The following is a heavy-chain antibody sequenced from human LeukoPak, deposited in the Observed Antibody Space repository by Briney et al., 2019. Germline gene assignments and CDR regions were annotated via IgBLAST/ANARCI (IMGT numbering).Heavy chain of an antibody. CDR3: ARRGTYGDYVDY. Sequence: PSESLSLTCTVSGGSTSSSSYYWGWIRQPPGKGLEWIGSIYHSGNTYYNPSLKSRVTISVDTSTNHFSLKLTSVTAADTAVYYCARRGTYGDYVDYWGQGTLVTVSS. J-gene: IGHJ4*02. CDR1: GGSTSSSSYY. D-gene: IGHD4-17*01. V-gene: IGHV4-39*02. CDR2: IYHSGNT.